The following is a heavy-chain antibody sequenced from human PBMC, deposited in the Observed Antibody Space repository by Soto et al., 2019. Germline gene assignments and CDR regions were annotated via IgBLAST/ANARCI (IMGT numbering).Heavy chain of an antibody. CDR1: GFTFNSYA. Sequence: GRSLRLSCAASGFTFNSYAMRWVRQAPGQGLEWVSAITASGSGTYYEDSVKGRFTISRDNSKNTLYLQMNSLRAKDTAVYYCGKHGGYGSSWYGYPWGQGTLLTVSS. V-gene: IGHV3-23*01. D-gene: IGHD6-13*01. J-gene: IGHJ5*02. CDR2: ITASGSGT. CDR3: GKHGGYGSSWYGYP.